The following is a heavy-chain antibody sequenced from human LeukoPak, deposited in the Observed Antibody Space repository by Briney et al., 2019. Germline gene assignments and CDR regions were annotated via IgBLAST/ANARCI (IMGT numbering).Heavy chain of an antibody. CDR3: AKVSAWAMVGATYFDY. V-gene: IGHV3-23*01. CDR2: ISGNSGST. Sequence: GGSLRLSCAASGFTFSSYAMSWVRQAPGKGLEWVSSISGNSGSTYYADSVKGRFTISRDNSKNTVYLQMNSLRAEDTAVYYCAKVSAWAMVGATYFDYWGQGTLVTASS. CDR1: GFTFSSYA. D-gene: IGHD1-26*01. J-gene: IGHJ4*02.